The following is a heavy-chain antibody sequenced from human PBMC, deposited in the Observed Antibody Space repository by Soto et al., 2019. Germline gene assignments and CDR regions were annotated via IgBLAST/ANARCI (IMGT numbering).Heavy chain of an antibody. CDR1: GDSVSSPYY. J-gene: IGHJ4*02. CDR2: VFHTGTT. D-gene: IGHD6-19*01. Sequence: QVQLQESGPGLVKPSGTLSLTCAVSGDSVSSPYYWCWVRQPPGKGLEWIGEVFHTGTTSYNPSLRSRVTISMDKSIIQFSLDLSSVTAADTAVYYCARSAGWYAVHSWGPGTLVLVSS. V-gene: IGHV4-4*02. CDR3: ARSAGWYAVHS.